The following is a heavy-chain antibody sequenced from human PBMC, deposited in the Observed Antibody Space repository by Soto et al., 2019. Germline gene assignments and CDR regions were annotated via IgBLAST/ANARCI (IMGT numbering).Heavy chain of an antibody. D-gene: IGHD3-3*01. Sequence: QERLVQSGAEVRKPGSSVKVSCKVTGGTSTRYAINWVRQAPGQGLEWMGGIVPMFGTSKYAQKFQGRVTITADTSTNIASMELRSLRSEDTAVYYCSRGSEYDFWSGYLWGQGTLVSVSS. CDR3: SRGSEYDFWSGYL. V-gene: IGHV1-69*06. J-gene: IGHJ4*02. CDR1: GGTSTRYA. CDR2: IVPMFGTS.